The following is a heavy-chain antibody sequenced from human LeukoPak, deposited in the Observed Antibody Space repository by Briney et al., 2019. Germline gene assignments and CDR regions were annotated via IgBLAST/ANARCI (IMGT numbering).Heavy chain of an antibody. Sequence: PSQTLSLTCTVSGGSISSGGYYWSWIRQHPGKGLEWIGYIYYSGSTYYNPSLKSRVTISVDTSKSQFSLKLSSVTAADTAVYYCAREGGSSRYFDYWGQGTLVTVSS. J-gene: IGHJ4*02. CDR3: AREGGSSRYFDY. D-gene: IGHD6-6*01. CDR2: IYYSGST. V-gene: IGHV4-31*03. CDR1: GGSISSGGYY.